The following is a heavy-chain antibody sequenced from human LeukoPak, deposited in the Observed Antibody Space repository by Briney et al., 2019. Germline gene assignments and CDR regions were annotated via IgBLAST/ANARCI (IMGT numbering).Heavy chain of an antibody. V-gene: IGHV4-34*01. Sequence: PPETLSLTCAVYGGSFSGYYWSWIRQPPGKGLEWIGEINHSGSTNYNPSLKSRVTISVDTSKNQFSLKLSSVTAADTAVYYCARGRWEPLDLDYWGQGTLVTVSS. CDR1: GGSFSGYY. D-gene: IGHD1-26*01. CDR2: INHSGST. J-gene: IGHJ4*02. CDR3: ARGRWEPLDLDY.